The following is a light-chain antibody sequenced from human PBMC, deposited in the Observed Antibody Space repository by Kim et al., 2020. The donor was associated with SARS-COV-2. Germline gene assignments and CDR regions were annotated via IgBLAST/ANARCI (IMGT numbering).Light chain of an antibody. J-gene: IGKJ4*01. CDR3: QQANSFPPT. CDR1: QGIAGW. CDR2: GAS. V-gene: IGKV1-12*01. Sequence: VGDRVNINCRASQGIAGWLAWYQQKPGKDPKLLIYGASFLESGVPSRFSGSGSETDFTLTISSLQPEDFAIYYCQQANSFPPTFGGGTKVDIK.